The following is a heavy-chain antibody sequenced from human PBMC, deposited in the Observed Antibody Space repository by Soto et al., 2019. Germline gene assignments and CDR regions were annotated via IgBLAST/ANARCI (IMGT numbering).Heavy chain of an antibody. V-gene: IGHV3-23*01. D-gene: IGHD6-6*01. CDR1: GFTFSSYA. CDR3: AKNPVIAARRAASTVTTRFVDY. J-gene: IGHJ4*02. Sequence: GGSLRLSCAASGFTFSSYAMSWVRQAPGKGLEWVSAISGSGGSTYYADSVKGRFTISRDNSKNTLYLQMNSLRAEDTAVYYCAKNPVIAARRAASTVTTRFVDYWGQGTLVTVSS. CDR2: ISGSGGST.